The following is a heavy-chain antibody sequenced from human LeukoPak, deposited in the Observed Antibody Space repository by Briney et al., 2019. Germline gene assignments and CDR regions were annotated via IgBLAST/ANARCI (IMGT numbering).Heavy chain of an antibody. V-gene: IGHV5-51*01. D-gene: IGHD3-10*01. J-gene: IGHJ5*02. CDR3: ARHGMVRGVNNWFDP. Sequence: GESLKISCKGSGYSFSNYWIGWVRQMPGKGLEWMGIIHPGDSDTRYSPSFQGQVTISADKSISTAYLQWSSLKASDTAMYYCARHGMVRGVNNWFDPWGQGTLVTVSS. CDR2: IHPGDSDT. CDR1: GYSFSNYW.